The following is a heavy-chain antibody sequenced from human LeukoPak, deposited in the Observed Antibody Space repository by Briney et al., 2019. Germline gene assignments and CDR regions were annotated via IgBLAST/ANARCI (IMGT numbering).Heavy chain of an antibody. D-gene: IGHD4-17*01. Sequence: GGSLRLSCIVSGFTFSSHWMSWVRQAPGKGLEWVSVIYSGGSTYYADSVKGRFTISRDNSKNTLYLQMNSLRAEDTAVYYCARDQYGDYVFDYWGQGTLVTVSS. CDR3: ARDQYGDYVFDY. V-gene: IGHV3-66*01. J-gene: IGHJ4*02. CDR1: GFTFSSHW. CDR2: IYSGGST.